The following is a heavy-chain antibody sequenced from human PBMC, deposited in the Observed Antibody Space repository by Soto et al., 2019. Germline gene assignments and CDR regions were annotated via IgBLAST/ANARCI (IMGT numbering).Heavy chain of an antibody. V-gene: IGHV1-69*13. CDR3: AHRSTIFGVVINHYYYGMDV. Sequence: SVKVSCKASGGTFSSYAISWVRQAPGQGLEWMGGIIPIFGTANYAQKFQGRVTITADESTSTAYMELSSLRSEDTAVYYCAHRSTIFGVVINHYYYGMDVRGQGTTVTVSS. D-gene: IGHD3-3*01. CDR1: GGTFSSYA. CDR2: IIPIFGTA. J-gene: IGHJ6*02.